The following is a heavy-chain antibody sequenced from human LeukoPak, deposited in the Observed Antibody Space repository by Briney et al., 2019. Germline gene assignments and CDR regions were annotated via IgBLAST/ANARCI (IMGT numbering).Heavy chain of an antibody. V-gene: IGHV3-74*01. D-gene: IGHD3-9*01. J-gene: IGHJ4*02. CDR2: IKSDGSGT. Sequence: QSGGSLRLSYAVSGFTFSNYWMHWVRQAPGKGLVWVSRIKSDGSGTTYADPVKGRFTISRDNAKNTLYLQMNSLRAEDTAVYYCARRSGYYDILTGLIDYWGQGTLVTVSS. CDR3: ARRSGYYDILTGLIDY. CDR1: GFTFSNYW.